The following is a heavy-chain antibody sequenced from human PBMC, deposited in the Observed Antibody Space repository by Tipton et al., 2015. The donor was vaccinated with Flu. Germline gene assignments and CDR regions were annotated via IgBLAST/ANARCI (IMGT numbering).Heavy chain of an antibody. Sequence: LRLSCTVSGGSISSYHWSWIRQPAGKGLEWIGRVLSSGITNYNPSLKSRVTMSVDTSKNQFSLNLTSATAADAAVYYCARGGTNLGYCRGNTCYSPYYFDYWGQGTLVTVSS. CDR1: GGSISSYH. CDR3: ARGGTNLGYCRGNTCYSPYYFDY. V-gene: IGHV4-4*07. J-gene: IGHJ4*02. CDR2: VLSSGIT. D-gene: IGHD2-15*01.